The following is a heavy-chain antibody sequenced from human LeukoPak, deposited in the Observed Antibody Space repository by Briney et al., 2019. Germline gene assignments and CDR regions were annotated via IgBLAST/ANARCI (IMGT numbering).Heavy chain of an antibody. J-gene: IGHJ4*02. Sequence: GGSLRLSCAASGFTFSDYYMHWVRQAPGKGLEWVAVISYDATNKYYADSVKGRFTLSRDNSKNTLYLQTNTLRDEDTAVYYCAKASSNYFYYFEYWGQGTLVTVSS. CDR1: GFTFSDYY. D-gene: IGHD2/OR15-2a*01. CDR2: ISYDATNK. CDR3: AKASSNYFYYFEY. V-gene: IGHV3-30*18.